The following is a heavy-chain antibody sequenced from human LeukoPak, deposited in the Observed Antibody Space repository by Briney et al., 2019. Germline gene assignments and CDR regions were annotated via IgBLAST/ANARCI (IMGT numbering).Heavy chain of an antibody. CDR2: TSAYNGNT. D-gene: IGHD2-21*02. Sequence: GASVKVSCKASGYTFTSYGISWVRQAPGQGLEWMGWTSAYNGNTNYAQKLQGRVTMTTDTSTSTAYMELRSLRSDDTAVYYCARDHPAYCGGDCLYYFDYWGQGTLVTVSS. CDR3: ARDHPAYCGGDCLYYFDY. J-gene: IGHJ4*02. V-gene: IGHV1-18*01. CDR1: GYTFTSYG.